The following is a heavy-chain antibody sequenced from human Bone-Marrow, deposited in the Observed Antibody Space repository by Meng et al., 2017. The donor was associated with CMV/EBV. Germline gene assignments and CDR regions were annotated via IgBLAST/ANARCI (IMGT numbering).Heavy chain of an antibody. D-gene: IGHD3-16*01. Sequence: GESLKISCAASGFTFSSYWMHWVRQAPGKGLEWVSRINSDGSSTSYADSVKGRFTISRDNAKNTLYLQMNSRRVEDTAGYYCARVRSNDVWYFDYWGQGTLVTVSS. V-gene: IGHV3-74*01. CDR3: ARVRSNDVWYFDY. CDR2: INSDGSST. J-gene: IGHJ4*02. CDR1: GFTFSSYW.